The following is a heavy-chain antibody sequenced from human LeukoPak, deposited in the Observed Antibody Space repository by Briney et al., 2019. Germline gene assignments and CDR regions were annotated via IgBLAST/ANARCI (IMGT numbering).Heavy chain of an antibody. CDR1: GFTFSSYS. J-gene: IGHJ4*02. D-gene: IGHD6-6*01. Sequence: GGSLRLSCAASGFTFSSYSMNWVRQAPGKGLEWVSYISSSSSTIYYADFVKGRFTISRDNAKNSLYLQMNSLRAEDTAVYYCAPPEYSGSPHWGQGTLVTVSS. V-gene: IGHV3-48*01. CDR2: ISSSSSTI. CDR3: APPEYSGSPH.